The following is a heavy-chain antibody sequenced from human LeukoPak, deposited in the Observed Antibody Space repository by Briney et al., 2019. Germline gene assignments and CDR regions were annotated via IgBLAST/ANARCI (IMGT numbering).Heavy chain of an antibody. J-gene: IGHJ4*02. Sequence: PGGSLRLSCAASGFTFNSYWMSWVRQAPGKGLEWVANIKGDGSEKYYGDSVEGRFTISRDNAKNSLYLQMNSLRAEDTAVYYCARDPINYDFWSGYPDYWGQGTLVTVSS. CDR3: ARDPINYDFWSGYPDY. CDR2: IKGDGSEK. V-gene: IGHV3-7*01. D-gene: IGHD3-3*01. CDR1: GFTFNSYW.